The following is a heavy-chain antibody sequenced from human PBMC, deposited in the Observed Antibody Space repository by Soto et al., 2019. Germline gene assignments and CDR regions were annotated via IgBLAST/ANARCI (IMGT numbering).Heavy chain of an antibody. CDR1: GFTFSSYA. J-gene: IGHJ4*02. V-gene: IGHV3-23*01. CDR2: ISGGGGSL. Sequence: GGSLRLSCAASGFTFSSYAMNWVRQAPGKGLEWVSAISGGGGSLYYADYVKGRFTISRDNSKNTLYLQMNSLRAEDTALYYWAKDSDSSPRNAPELWWGQGTQVTVSS. CDR3: AKDSDSSPRNAPELW. D-gene: IGHD1-7*01.